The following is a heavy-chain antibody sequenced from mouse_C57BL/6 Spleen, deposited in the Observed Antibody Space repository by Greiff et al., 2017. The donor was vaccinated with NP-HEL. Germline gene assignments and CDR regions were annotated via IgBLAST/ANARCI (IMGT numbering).Heavy chain of an antibody. CDR2: IDPEDGDT. CDR3: TTPTMITTFAY. Sequence: VQLQQSGAELVRPGASVKLSCTASGFNIKDYYMHWVKQRPEQGLEWIGRIDPEDGDTEYAPKFQGKATMTAYTTSNTAYLQLSSLTSEDTAVYYCTTPTMITTFAYWGQGTLVTVSA. J-gene: IGHJ3*01. CDR1: GFNIKDYY. V-gene: IGHV14-1*01. D-gene: IGHD2-4*01.